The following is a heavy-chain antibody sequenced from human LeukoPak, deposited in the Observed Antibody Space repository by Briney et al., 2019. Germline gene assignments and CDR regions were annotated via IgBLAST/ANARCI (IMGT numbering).Heavy chain of an antibody. CDR3: VRDTGSGSDFDY. Sequence: PGGSLRLSCAASGFTFNAYVIHWVRQAPGKGLEWVSLVRGDGVTTDYANSVKGRFTVSRDNSKNSLYLQISNLRTEDTALYYCVRDTGSGSDFDYWGQGTLVTVSS. CDR1: GFTFNAYV. J-gene: IGHJ4*02. CDR2: VRGDGVTT. V-gene: IGHV3-43*02. D-gene: IGHD6-19*01.